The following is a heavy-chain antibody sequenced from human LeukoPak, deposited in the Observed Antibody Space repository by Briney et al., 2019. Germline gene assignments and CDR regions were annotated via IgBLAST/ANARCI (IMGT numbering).Heavy chain of an antibody. J-gene: IGHJ4*02. CDR2: IRYDGSNK. V-gene: IGHV3-30*02. CDR3: ASAGYSYGSYFDY. CDR1: GFTFSSYG. D-gene: IGHD5-18*01. Sequence: GGSLRLSCAASGFTFSSYGMHWVRQAPGKGLEWVAFIRYDGSNKYYADSVKGRFTISRDNSKNTLYLQMNSLRAEDTAVYYCASAGYSYGSYFDYWGQGTLVTVSS.